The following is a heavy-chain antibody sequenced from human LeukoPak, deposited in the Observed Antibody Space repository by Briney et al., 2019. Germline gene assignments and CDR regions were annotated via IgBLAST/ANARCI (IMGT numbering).Heavy chain of an antibody. V-gene: IGHV4-59*01. J-gene: IGHJ4*02. Sequence: SETLSLTCTVWGVSLSSYYWSWIRQPPGKGVEWMGYIYYSGSTNYNPSLKNRVTISVDTPKTQCSLKLSSVTAAHTAVYYCARGLMVRGVLAYFDYWGPGTLVTVSS. CDR2: IYYSGST. D-gene: IGHD3-10*01. CDR3: ARGLMVRGVLAYFDY. CDR1: GVSLSSYY.